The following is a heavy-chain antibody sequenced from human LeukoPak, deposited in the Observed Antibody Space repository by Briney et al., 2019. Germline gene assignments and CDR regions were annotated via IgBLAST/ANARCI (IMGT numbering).Heavy chain of an antibody. D-gene: IGHD3-3*01. CDR3: AKGGGGRITIFGVATTYYFDY. CDR1: GFTFSSYA. J-gene: IGHJ4*02. Sequence: GGSLRLSCAASGFTFSSYAMSWVRQAPGKGLEWVSAISGSGGSTYYADSVKGRFTISRDNSKNTLYLQMNSLRAEDTAVYYCAKGGGGRITIFGVATTYYFDYWGQGTLVTVSS. CDR2: ISGSGGST. V-gene: IGHV3-23*01.